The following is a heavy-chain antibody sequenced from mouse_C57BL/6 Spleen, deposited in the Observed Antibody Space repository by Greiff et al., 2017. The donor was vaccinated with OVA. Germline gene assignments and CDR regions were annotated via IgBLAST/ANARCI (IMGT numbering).Heavy chain of an antibody. J-gene: IGHJ2*01. CDR2: IYPGDGDT. CDR3: ARTLYYDYDGDYFDY. D-gene: IGHD2-4*01. Sequence: VQLQESGPELVKPGASVKISYKASGYAFSSSWMNWVKQRPGKGLEWIGRIYPGDGDTNYNGKFKGKATLTADKSSSTAYMQLSSLTSEDSAVYYCARTLYYDYDGDYFDYWGQGTTLTVSS. V-gene: IGHV1-82*01. CDR1: GYAFSSSW.